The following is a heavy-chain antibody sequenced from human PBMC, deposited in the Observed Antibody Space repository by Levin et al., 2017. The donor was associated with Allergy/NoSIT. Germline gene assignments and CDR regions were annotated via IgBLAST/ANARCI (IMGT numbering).Heavy chain of an antibody. D-gene: IGHD6-19*01. CDR3: ARDPGIAVAGTPYYFDY. CDR2: INPSGGST. Sequence: ASVKVSCKASGYTFTSYYMHWVRQAPGQGLEWMGIINPSGGSTSYAQKFQGRVTMTRDTSTSTVYMELSSLRSEDTAVYYCARDPGIAVAGTPYYFDYWGQGTLVTVSS. CDR1: GYTFTSYY. J-gene: IGHJ4*02. V-gene: IGHV1-46*01.